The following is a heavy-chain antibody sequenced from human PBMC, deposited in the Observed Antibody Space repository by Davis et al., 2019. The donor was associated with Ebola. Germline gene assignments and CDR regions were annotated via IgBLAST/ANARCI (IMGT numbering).Heavy chain of an antibody. Sequence: GESLKISCAASGFTFRSYAMSWVRQAPGKGLESVSTISGSGSSTYYTDSVKGRFTISRDNSQNTLYLQMNSLRVEDTAVYFCARDPSGGSGWSVGYYGMDVWGKGTTVTVSS. CDR3: ARDPSGGSGWSVGYYGMDV. J-gene: IGHJ6*04. CDR1: GFTFRSYA. D-gene: IGHD6-19*01. CDR2: ISGSGSST. V-gene: IGHV3-23*01.